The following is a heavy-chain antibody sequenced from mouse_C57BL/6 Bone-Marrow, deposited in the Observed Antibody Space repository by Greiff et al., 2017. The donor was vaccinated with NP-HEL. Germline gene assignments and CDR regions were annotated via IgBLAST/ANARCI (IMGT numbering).Heavy chain of an antibody. V-gene: IGHV5-15*01. J-gene: IGHJ3*01. CDR2: ISNLAYSI. Sequence: EVKLMESGGGLVQPGGSLKLSCAASGFTFSDYGMAWVRQAPRKGPEWVAFISNLAYSIYSADTVTGRFTISRENAKNTLYLEMSSLRSEYTAMYYCARPDGYYPFAYWGQGTLVTVSA. D-gene: IGHD2-3*01. CDR3: ARPDGYYPFAY. CDR1: GFTFSDYG.